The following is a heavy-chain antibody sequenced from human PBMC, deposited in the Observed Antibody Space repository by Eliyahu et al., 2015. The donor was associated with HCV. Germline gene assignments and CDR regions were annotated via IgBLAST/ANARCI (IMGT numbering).Heavy chain of an antibody. V-gene: IGHV4-59*08. J-gene: IGHJ4*02. Sequence: QVQLQESGPGPVKPSETLSLTCTVSGXSISSYYXSWIRQPPGKGLEWIGYIYYSGSTNYNPSLKSRVTISVDTSKNQFSLKLSSVTAADTAVYYCAGTYFYDSSGYYLEASFDYWGQGTLVTVSS. CDR1: GXSISSYY. CDR3: AGTYFYDSSGYYLEASFDY. D-gene: IGHD3-22*01. CDR2: IYYSGST.